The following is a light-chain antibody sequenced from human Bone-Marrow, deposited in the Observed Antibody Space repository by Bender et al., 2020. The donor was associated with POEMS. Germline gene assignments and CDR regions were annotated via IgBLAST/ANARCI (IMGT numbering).Light chain of an antibody. V-gene: IGLV2-8*01. CDR1: TNDVGGYNF. Sequence: QSALTQPASVSGSPGQSITISCTGTTNDVGGYNFVSWYQHQPGKAPKVLIYEVSQRPSGVPDRFSGSKSGNTASLTVSERQAEDEADYYCSSVAGSNKYVVFGGGSKLTVL. CDR2: EVS. CDR3: SSVAGSNKYVV. J-gene: IGLJ2*01.